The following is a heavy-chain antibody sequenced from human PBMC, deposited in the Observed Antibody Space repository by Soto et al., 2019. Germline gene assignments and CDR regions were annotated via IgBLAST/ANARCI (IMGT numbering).Heavy chain of an antibody. D-gene: IGHD3-3*01. J-gene: IGHJ6*02. Sequence: SETLSLTCAVYGWSFSGYYWSWIRQPPGKGLEWIGEINHSGSANYNPSLKSRVTISVDTSKNQFSLKLSSVTAADTAVYYCARVNYDFWSGNGLVYYYGMDVWGQGTTVTVSS. CDR3: ARVNYDFWSGNGLVYYYGMDV. V-gene: IGHV4-34*01. CDR1: GWSFSGYY. CDR2: INHSGSA.